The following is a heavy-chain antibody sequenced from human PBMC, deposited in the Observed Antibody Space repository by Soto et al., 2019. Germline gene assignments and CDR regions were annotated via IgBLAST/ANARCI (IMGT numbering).Heavy chain of an antibody. J-gene: IGHJ4*02. V-gene: IGHV3-30*18. CDR3: AKNVAVSGWYPPFDY. Sequence: QVQLVESGGGVVQPGRSLRLSCAASGFTFSSYGMHWVRQAPGKGLDWVAVISYDGSNKYYPDSVKGRFTISRDNSKNTLYLQVNRLRAEDTAVYYCAKNVAVSGWYPPFDYWGQGTLVTVSS. CDR2: ISYDGSNK. D-gene: IGHD6-19*01. CDR1: GFTFSSYG.